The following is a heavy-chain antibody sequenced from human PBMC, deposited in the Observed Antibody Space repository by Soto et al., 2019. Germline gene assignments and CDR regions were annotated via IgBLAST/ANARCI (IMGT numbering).Heavy chain of an antibody. CDR3: ARHIRAGYQLLDHPLTPREVAFDI. CDR2: IYYSGST. D-gene: IGHD2-2*01. Sequence: QLQLQESGPGLVKPSETLSLTCTVSGGSISSSSYYWGWIRQPSGKGLEWIGSIYYSGSTYYNPSLKSRVTISVDTSKNQFSLKLSSVTAADTAVYYCARHIRAGYQLLDHPLTPREVAFDIWGQGTMVTVSS. J-gene: IGHJ3*02. CDR1: GGSISSSSYY. V-gene: IGHV4-39*01.